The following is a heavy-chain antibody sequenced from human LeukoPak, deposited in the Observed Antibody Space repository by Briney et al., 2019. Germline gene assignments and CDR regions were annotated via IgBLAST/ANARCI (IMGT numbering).Heavy chain of an antibody. D-gene: IGHD6-13*01. J-gene: IGHJ6*03. CDR3: ARWMGGAAAGHYYYYMDV. CDR1: GGSISSSSYY. CDR2: IYYSGST. Sequence: PSETLSLTCTVSGGSISSSSYYWGWIRQPPGKGLEWIGYIYYSGSTNYNPSLKSRATISVDTSKNQFSLKLSSVTAADTAVYYCARWMGGAAAGHYYYYMDVWGKGTTVTISS. V-gene: IGHV4-61*05.